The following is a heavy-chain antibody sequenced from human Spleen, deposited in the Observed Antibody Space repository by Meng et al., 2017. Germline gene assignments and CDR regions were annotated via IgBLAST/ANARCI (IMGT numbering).Heavy chain of an antibody. J-gene: IGHJ5*02. CDR1: GFTVSTSY. Sequence: GESLKISCVASGFTVSTSYMSWVRQAPGKGLEWVSIIYRDGSTYYADSVKGRFTISRDNSKNTLYLQMNSLRAEDTAVFYCARGFFDSSGYSPARSWGQGTLVTVSS. D-gene: IGHD3-22*01. V-gene: IGHV3-66*02. CDR3: ARGFFDSSGYSPARS. CDR2: IYRDGST.